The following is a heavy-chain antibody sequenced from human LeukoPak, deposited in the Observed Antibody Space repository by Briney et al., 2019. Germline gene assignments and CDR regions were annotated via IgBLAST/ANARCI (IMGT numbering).Heavy chain of an antibody. D-gene: IGHD3-22*01. J-gene: IGHJ4*02. V-gene: IGHV3-15*01. Sequence: GSLRLSCAASGFTFSNAWMSWVRQAPGKGLEWVGRIKSKTDGGTTYYAAPVKGRFTISRDDSKNTLYLQMNSLKTEDTAVYYCTTVPVIVVVIQPDYWGQGTLVTVSS. CDR2: IKSKTDGGTT. CDR1: GFTFSNAW. CDR3: TTVPVIVVVIQPDY.